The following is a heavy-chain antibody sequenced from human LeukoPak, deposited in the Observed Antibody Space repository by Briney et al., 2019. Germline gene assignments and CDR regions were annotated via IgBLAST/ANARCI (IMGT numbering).Heavy chain of an antibody. D-gene: IGHD1-26*01. Sequence: GGSLRLSCAASGFTFSSYSMNWVRQAPGKGLEWVSAISGSGGSTYYADSVKGRFTISRDNSKNTLYLQMNSLRAEDTAVYYCASGSFSNWFDPRGQGTLVTVSS. CDR3: ASGSFSNWFDP. J-gene: IGHJ5*02. V-gene: IGHV3-23*01. CDR1: GFTFSSYS. CDR2: ISGSGGST.